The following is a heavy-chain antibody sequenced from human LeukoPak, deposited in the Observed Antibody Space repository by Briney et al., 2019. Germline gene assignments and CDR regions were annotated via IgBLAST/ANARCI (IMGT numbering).Heavy chain of an antibody. CDR1: GFTFSSYA. D-gene: IGHD6-6*01. CDR3: AKELLGGIAARPFSYYFDY. J-gene: IGHJ4*02. V-gene: IGHV3-23*01. Sequence: QAGGSLRLSCAASGFTFSSYAMSWVRRAPGKGLEWVSAISGSGGSTYYADSVKGRFTISRDNSKNTLYLQMNSLRAEDTAVYYCAKELLGGIAARPFSYYFDYWGQGTLVTVSS. CDR2: ISGSGGST.